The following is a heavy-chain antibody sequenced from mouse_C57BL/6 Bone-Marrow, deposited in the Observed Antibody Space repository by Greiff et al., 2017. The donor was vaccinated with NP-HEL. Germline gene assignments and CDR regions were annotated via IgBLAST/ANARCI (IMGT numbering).Heavy chain of an antibody. D-gene: IGHD1-1*01. CDR3: ANYYGSSYAMDY. CDR2: ISCGGSYT. Sequence: EVKLVESGGDLVKPGGSLKLSCAASGFTFSSYGMSWVRQTPDKRLEWVATISCGGSYTYYLDSVKGRFTISRDNAKNTLYLQMSSLKSEDTAMYYCANYYGSSYAMDYWGQGTSVTVSS. J-gene: IGHJ4*01. CDR1: GFTFSSYG. V-gene: IGHV5-6*02.